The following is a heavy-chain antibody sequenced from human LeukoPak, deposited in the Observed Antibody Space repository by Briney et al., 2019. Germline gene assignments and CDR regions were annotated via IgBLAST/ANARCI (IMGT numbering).Heavy chain of an antibody. D-gene: IGHD3-22*01. CDR1: GGSISSGSYY. Sequence: SQTLSLTCTVSGGSISSGSYYWSWIRQPAGKGLEWIGRIYTSGSTYYNPSLKSRVTISVDTSKNQFSLKLSSVTAADTAVYYCARQWLPAYNFDYWGQGTLVTVSS. CDR2: IYTSGST. J-gene: IGHJ4*02. CDR3: ARQWLPAYNFDY. V-gene: IGHV4-61*02.